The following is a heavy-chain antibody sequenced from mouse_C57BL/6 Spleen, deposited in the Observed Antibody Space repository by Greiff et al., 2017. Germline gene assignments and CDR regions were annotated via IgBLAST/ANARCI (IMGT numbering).Heavy chain of an antibody. CDR3: ARGVLDSNWLEYAMDY. Sequence: VKLMESGPELVKPGASVKISCKASGYAFSSSWMNWVKQRPGKGLEWIGRIYPGDGDTNYNGKFKGKATLTADKSSSTAYMQLSSLTSEDSAVYFCARGVLDSNWLEYAMDYWGQGTSVTVSS. CDR2: IYPGDGDT. D-gene: IGHD2-5*01. CDR1: GYAFSSSW. V-gene: IGHV1-82*01. J-gene: IGHJ4*01.